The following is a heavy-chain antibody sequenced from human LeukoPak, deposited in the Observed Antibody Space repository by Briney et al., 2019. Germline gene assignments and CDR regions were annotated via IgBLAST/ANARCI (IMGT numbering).Heavy chain of an antibody. V-gene: IGHV3-23*01. CDR1: GFTFSSYA. CDR3: AREDYGENNWFDP. Sequence: GGSLRLSCAASGFTFSSYAMSWVRQAPGKGLEWVSAISGSGGSTYYADSVKGRFTVSRDNAKNSLFLQMDSLRVEDTAVYYCAREDYGENNWFDPWGQGTLVTVSS. CDR2: ISGSGGST. J-gene: IGHJ5*02. D-gene: IGHD4-17*01.